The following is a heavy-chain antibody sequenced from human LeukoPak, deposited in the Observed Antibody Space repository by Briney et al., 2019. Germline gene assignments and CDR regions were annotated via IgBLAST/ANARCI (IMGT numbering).Heavy chain of an antibody. CDR2: IIPIFGTA. CDR1: GGTFSSYA. V-gene: IGHV1-69*13. Sequence: GASVKVSCKASGGTFSSYAISWVRQAPGQGFEWMGGIIPIFGTANYAQKFQGRVTITADESTSTAYMELSSLRSEDTAVYYCARDVNTAMVWSFDYWGQGTLVTVSS. J-gene: IGHJ4*02. D-gene: IGHD5-18*01. CDR3: ARDVNTAMVWSFDY.